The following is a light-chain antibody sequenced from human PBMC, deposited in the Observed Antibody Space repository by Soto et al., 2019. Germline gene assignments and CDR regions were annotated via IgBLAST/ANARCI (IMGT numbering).Light chain of an antibody. CDR1: QSINTL. J-gene: IGKJ1*01. CDR3: QHYNSYSET. CDR2: EAS. Sequence: DIQMTQSPSTQSASVGDSVTITCRASQSINTLLAWYQQKPGKTPKLLIYEASSLESGVPSRFSGSGSGTEYTLTISSLQPDDFSTYYCQHYNSYSETFGQGTKVEIK. V-gene: IGKV1-5*03.